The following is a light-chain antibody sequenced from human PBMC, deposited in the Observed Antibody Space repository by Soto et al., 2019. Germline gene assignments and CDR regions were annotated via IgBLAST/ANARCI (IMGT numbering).Light chain of an antibody. J-gene: IGKJ5*01. CDR3: QQYGSSPIT. Sequence: EIVLTQSPDTLSLSPGERATLSCRASQSVSSTYLAWYQQKPGQAPRLLIYGASSGATGIPDRFSGSGSGTDFTLTISRLEPEDFAVYYCQQYGSSPITFGQGTRLEI. CDR2: GAS. CDR1: QSVSSTY. V-gene: IGKV3-20*01.